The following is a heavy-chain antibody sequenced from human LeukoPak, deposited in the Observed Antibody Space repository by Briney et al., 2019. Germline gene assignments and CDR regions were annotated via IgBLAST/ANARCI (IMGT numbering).Heavy chain of an antibody. CDR1: GFTFSGYE. CDR3: ARDLFRNYYDSSGYRDY. D-gene: IGHD3-22*01. J-gene: IGHJ4*02. CDR2: ISSSGSTI. Sequence: GGSLRLSCAASGFTFSGYEMNWVRQAPGKGLEWVSYISSSGSTIYYADSVKGRFTISRDNAKNSLYLQMNSLRAEDTAVYYCARDLFRNYYDSSGYRDYWGQGTLVTVSS. V-gene: IGHV3-48*03.